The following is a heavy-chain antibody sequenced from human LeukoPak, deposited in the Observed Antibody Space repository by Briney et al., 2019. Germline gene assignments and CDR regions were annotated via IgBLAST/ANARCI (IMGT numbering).Heavy chain of an antibody. V-gene: IGHV3-33*07. CDR1: GFTFRTYA. D-gene: IGHD2-8*01. CDR3: ARDKNGWYDS. CDR2: IWYDGSNS. J-gene: IGHJ5*01. Sequence: PGGSLRLSCAASGFTFRTYAMSWVRQAPGKGLEWVAVIWYDGSNSYYADFVKGRITISRDNSRNTLYLQMNSLRAEDTAVYYCARDKNGWYDSWGQGTLVTVSS.